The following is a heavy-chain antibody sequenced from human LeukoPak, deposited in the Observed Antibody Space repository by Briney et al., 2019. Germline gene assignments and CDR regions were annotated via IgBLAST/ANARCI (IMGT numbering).Heavy chain of an antibody. CDR3: ARTFGVFYKGWFDS. V-gene: IGHV4-39*01. CDR2: IYYRGST. Sequence: PSETLSLTCAVTGGSLISNSHYWGWIRQPPGKGLEWIGSIYYRGSTSYNPSLKSRVTISVDTSKSQFSLKLTSVTAADTAVYYCARTFGVFYKGWFDSWGQGALVTVSS. CDR1: GGSLISNSHY. J-gene: IGHJ5*01. D-gene: IGHD2/OR15-2a*01.